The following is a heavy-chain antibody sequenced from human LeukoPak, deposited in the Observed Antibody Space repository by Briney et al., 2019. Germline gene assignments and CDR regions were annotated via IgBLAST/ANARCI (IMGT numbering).Heavy chain of an antibody. Sequence: ASVKVSCKASGYTFTGYYMHWVRQAPGQGLEWMGWINPNSGGTNYAQKFQGRVTMTRDTSISTAYMELSSLRSEDTAVYYCARGGSMIPAANWFDPWGQGTLVTVSS. CDR3: ARGGSMIPAANWFDP. CDR1: GYTFTGYY. D-gene: IGHD2-2*01. J-gene: IGHJ5*02. V-gene: IGHV1-2*02. CDR2: INPNSGGT.